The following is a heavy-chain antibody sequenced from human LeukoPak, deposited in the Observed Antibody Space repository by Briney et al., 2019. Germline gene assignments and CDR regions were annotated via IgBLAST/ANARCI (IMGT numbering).Heavy chain of an antibody. D-gene: IGHD6-13*01. CDR2: TYYRSKWYN. Sequence: SQTLSLTCAISGDSVSSNSATWNWIRQSPSRGLEWLGRTYYRSKWYNDYAVSVKSRITINPDTSKNQFSLQLNSVTPEDTAVYYCARGIGSSWDKYYYYMDVWGKGTTVTISS. J-gene: IGHJ6*03. V-gene: IGHV6-1*01. CDR1: GDSVSSNSAT. CDR3: ARGIGSSWDKYYYYMDV.